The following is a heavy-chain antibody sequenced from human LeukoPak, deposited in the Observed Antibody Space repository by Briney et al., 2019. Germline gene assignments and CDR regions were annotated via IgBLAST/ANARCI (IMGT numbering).Heavy chain of an antibody. Sequence: SETLSLTCTVSGGSISSYYWSWIRQPPGKGLEWIGYIYYSGSTNYNPSLKSRVTISVDTSKNQFSLKLSSVTAADTAVYYCARAGIAVAAGRVYFDYWGQGTLVTVSS. D-gene: IGHD6-19*01. CDR2: IYYSGST. CDR1: GGSISSYY. V-gene: IGHV4-59*01. J-gene: IGHJ4*02. CDR3: ARAGIAVAAGRVYFDY.